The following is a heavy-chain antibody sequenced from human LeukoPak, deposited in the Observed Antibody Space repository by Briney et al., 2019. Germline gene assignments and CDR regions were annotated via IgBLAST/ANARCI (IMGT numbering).Heavy chain of an antibody. Sequence: SETLSLTFTVSGGSISSGGYYWGWIRQPPGKGLEWIGSIYHSGSTYYNPSLKSRVTISVDTSKNQFSLKLSSVTAADTAVYYCARDFYKSRYSSGWYIPDAFDIWGQGTMVTVSS. CDR3: ARDFYKSRYSSGWYIPDAFDI. V-gene: IGHV4-39*07. CDR1: GGSISSGGYY. J-gene: IGHJ3*02. D-gene: IGHD6-19*01. CDR2: IYHSGST.